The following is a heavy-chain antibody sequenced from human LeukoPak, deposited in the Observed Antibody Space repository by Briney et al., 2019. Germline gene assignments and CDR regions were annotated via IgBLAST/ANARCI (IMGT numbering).Heavy chain of an antibody. D-gene: IGHD1-26*01. CDR3: AKDKLGGTNANYFDS. CDR1: GFTFRNYA. V-gene: IGHV3-23*01. CDR2: IIGSGDYT. Sequence: PGESLRLSCAASGFTFRNYAMTWVRQAPGKGLEWVSVIIGSGDYTSYAESVKGRFTISRDNSKNTLYLQMNSLRAEDTAVYYCAKDKLGGTNANYFDSWGQGTLVTVSS. J-gene: IGHJ4*02.